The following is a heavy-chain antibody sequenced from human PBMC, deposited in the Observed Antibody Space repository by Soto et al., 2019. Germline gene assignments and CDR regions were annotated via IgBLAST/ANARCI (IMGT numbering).Heavy chain of an antibody. J-gene: IGHJ6*03. V-gene: IGHV4-59*01. CDR3: ARVPLPTHMWGTYQNYYYYMDV. D-gene: IGHD7-27*01. CDR1: GGSISSYY. CDR2: IYYSGST. Sequence: SETLSLTCTVSGGSISSYYWSWIRQPPGKGLEWIGYIYYSGSTNYNPSLKSRVTISVDTSKNQFSLKLSSVTAADTAVYYCARVPLPTHMWGTYQNYYYYMDVWGKGTTVTVSS.